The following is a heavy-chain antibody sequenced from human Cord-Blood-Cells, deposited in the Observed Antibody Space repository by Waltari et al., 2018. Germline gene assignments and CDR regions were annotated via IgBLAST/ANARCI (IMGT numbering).Heavy chain of an antibody. CDR3: ARGGGGDHNWDDAFDI. CDR1: GGTFSSYA. J-gene: IGHJ3*02. V-gene: IGHV1-69*06. D-gene: IGHD1-20*01. Sequence: QVQLVQSGAEVKKPGSSVKVSCKASGGTFSSYAISWVRRAHGQGLEWMGGIIPIFGTANYAQKFQGRVTITANKSTSTAYMELSSLRSEATAVYYCARGGGGDHNWDDAFDIWGQGTMVTVSS. CDR2: IIPIFGTA.